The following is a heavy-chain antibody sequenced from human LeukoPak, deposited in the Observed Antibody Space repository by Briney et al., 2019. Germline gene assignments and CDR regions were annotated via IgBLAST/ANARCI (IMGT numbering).Heavy chain of an antibody. CDR1: GFTFGDYA. CDR2: IRSKAYGGTT. CDR3: TRDSGSGAFDY. D-gene: IGHD3-10*01. V-gene: IGHV3-49*04. J-gene: IGHJ4*02. Sequence: GGSLRLSCTPSGFTFGDYAMSWVRQAPGKGLEWVGFIRSKAYGGTTEYAASVKGRFTISRDDSKSIAYLQMNSLKTEDTAVYYCTRDSGSGAFDYWGQGTLVTVSS.